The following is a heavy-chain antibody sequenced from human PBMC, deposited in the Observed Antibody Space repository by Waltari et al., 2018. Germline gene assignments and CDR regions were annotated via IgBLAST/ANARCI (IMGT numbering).Heavy chain of an antibody. CDR3: ARAITIFGWFDP. Sequence: QLQLQESGSGLVKPSQTLSLTCAVSGGSISSGGYSWSWIRQPPGKGLEWIGYIYHSGSTYYNPSLKSRVTISVDRSKNQFSLKLSSVTAADTAVYYCARAITIFGWFDPWGQGTLVTVSS. CDR2: IYHSGST. CDR1: GGSISSGGYS. V-gene: IGHV4-30-2*01. J-gene: IGHJ5*02. D-gene: IGHD3-3*01.